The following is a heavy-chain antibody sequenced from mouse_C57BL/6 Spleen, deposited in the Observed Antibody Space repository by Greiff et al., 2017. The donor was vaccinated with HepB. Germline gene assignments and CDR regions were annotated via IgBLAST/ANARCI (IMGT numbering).Heavy chain of an antibody. J-gene: IGHJ4*01. Sequence: EVKVVESGGGLVKPGGSLKLSCAASGFTFSSYTMSWVRQTPEKRLEWVATISGGGGNTYYPDSVKGRFTISRDNAKNTLYLQMSSLRSEDTALYYCARQIYYYGSRDYYAMDYWGQGTSVTVSS. CDR2: ISGGGGNT. CDR1: GFTFSSYT. D-gene: IGHD1-1*01. V-gene: IGHV5-9*01. CDR3: ARQIYYYGSRDYYAMDY.